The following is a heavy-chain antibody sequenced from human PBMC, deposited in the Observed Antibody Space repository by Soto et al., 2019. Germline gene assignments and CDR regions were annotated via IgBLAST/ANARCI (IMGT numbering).Heavy chain of an antibody. CDR2: FDTESDET. CDR1: GYSLSELA. CDR3: AKDSSGSYAFDH. Sequence: GXSVKVSCKVSGYSLSELAIHWVRQAPGKGLEWMGGFDTESDETVYAQKFQGRVTMTEDTSTGTAYLELSSLRSDDTAVYYCAKDSSGSYAFDHWGQRTLVTVSS. V-gene: IGHV1-24*01. D-gene: IGHD1-26*01. J-gene: IGHJ4*02.